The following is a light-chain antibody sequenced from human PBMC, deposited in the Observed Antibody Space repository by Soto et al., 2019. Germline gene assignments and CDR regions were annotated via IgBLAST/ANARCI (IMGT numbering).Light chain of an antibody. CDR2: AAS. J-gene: IGKJ5*01. Sequence: DIQMTQSPSSLSASVGDRVTITCRASQSISSYLNWYQQKPGKAHKLLIYAASSLQSGVPSRFSSSGSGTDFTLTISSLQPEDFATYYFQQSYSTPPITFGQGTRLEIK. CDR3: QQSYSTPPIT. CDR1: QSISSY. V-gene: IGKV1-39*01.